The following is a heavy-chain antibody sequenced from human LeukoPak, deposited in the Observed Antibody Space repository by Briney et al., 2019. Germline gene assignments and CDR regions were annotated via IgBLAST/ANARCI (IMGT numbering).Heavy chain of an antibody. J-gene: IGHJ6*03. V-gene: IGHV4-61*02. D-gene: IGHD2-2*01. CDR1: GGSISSGSYY. CDR2: IYTSGST. Sequence: SQTLSLTCTVSGGSISSGSYYWSWIRQPAGKGLEWIGRIYTSGSTNYNPSLKSRVTMSVDTSKNQFSLKLSSVTAADTAVYYCARAFQDIVVVPAATKRYYYYYYMDVWGKGTTVTVS. CDR3: ARAFQDIVVVPAATKRYYYYYYMDV.